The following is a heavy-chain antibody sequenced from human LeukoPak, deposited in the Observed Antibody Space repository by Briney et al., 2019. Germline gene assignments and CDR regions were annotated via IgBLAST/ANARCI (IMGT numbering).Heavy chain of an antibody. D-gene: IGHD6-6*01. J-gene: IGHJ5*02. Sequence: PSETLSLTCAVYGGSFSGYYWSWIRQSPGKGLEWIGEINHSGSTNYNPSLKSRVTISVDTSKNQFSLKLSSVTAADTAVYYCARGEYSLFDPWGQGTLVTVSS. CDR3: ARGEYSLFDP. CDR2: INHSGST. V-gene: IGHV4-34*01. CDR1: GGSFSGYY.